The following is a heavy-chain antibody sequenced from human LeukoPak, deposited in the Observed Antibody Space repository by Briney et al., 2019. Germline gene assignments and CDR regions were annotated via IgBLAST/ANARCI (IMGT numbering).Heavy chain of an antibody. J-gene: IGHJ4*02. Sequence: SETLSLTCTVSGYSISSGYYWGWIRQPPVKGLEWIGSIYHSGGTYYNPSLRSRVTISVDTSKNQFSLKLSSVTAADTAVYYCARDDCSGYYVDYWGQGTLVTVSS. D-gene: IGHD3-22*01. CDR2: IYHSGGT. CDR1: GYSISSGYY. V-gene: IGHV4-38-2*02. CDR3: ARDDCSGYYVDY.